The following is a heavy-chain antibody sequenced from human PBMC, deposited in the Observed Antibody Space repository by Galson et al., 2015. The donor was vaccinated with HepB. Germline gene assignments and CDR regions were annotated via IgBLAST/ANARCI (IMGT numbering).Heavy chain of an antibody. CDR2: IKSKTDGGTT. CDR1: GFTLSNAW. CDR3: WVYYDFWSGYRPLDY. V-gene: IGHV3-15*01. Sequence: SLRLSCAASGFTLSNAWMSWVRQAPGKGLEWVGRIKSKTDGGTTDYAAPVKGRFTISRDDSKNTLYLQMNSLKTEDTAVYYCWVYYDFWSGYRPLDYWGQGTLVTVSS. J-gene: IGHJ4*02. D-gene: IGHD3-3*01.